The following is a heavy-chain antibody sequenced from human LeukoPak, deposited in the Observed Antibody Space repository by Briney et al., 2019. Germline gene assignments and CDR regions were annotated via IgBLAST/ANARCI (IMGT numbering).Heavy chain of an antibody. CDR2: INSDGSAT. Sequence: GGSLSLSCVASGFTLSTYWMHWVRQAPGRGLVWVSRINSDGSATSYADSVMVRFTISRDSAKNTLYLQMNSLRPEDTAVYYCARGNKWSFDSWGQGALVTVSS. CDR1: GFTLSTYW. J-gene: IGHJ4*02. CDR3: ARGNKWSFDS. V-gene: IGHV3-74*01. D-gene: IGHD2-15*01.